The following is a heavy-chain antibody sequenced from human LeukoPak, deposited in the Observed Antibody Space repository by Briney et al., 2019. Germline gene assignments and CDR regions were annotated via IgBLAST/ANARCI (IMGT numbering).Heavy chain of an antibody. V-gene: IGHV4-61*01. CDR2: IYYSGST. CDR3: ARAEDSGSYYNY. D-gene: IGHD1-26*01. CDR1: GGSVSSGSYY. J-gene: IGHJ4*02. Sequence: SETLSLTCTVSGGSVSSGSYYWSWIRQPPGKGLEWIGYIYYSGSTNYNPSLKSRVTISVDTSKNQFSLKLSSVTAADTAVYYCARAEDSGSYYNYWGQGTLVTVSS.